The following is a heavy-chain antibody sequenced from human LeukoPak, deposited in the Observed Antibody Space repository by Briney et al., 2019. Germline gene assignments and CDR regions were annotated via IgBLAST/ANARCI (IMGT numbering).Heavy chain of an antibody. CDR3: AREGAHSASYYYYGMDV. J-gene: IGHJ6*02. D-gene: IGHD3-10*01. CDR1: GLTFSSHW. CDR2: ISYDGSNK. Sequence: PGGSLRLSCAASGLTFSSHWMHWVRQAPGKGLEWVAVISYDGSNKYYADSVKGRFTISRDNSKNTLYLQMNSLRAEDTAVYYCAREGAHSASYYYYGMDVWGQGTTVTVSS. V-gene: IGHV3-30-3*01.